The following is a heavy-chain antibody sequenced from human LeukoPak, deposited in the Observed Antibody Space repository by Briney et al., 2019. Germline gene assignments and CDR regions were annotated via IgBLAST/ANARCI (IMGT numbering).Heavy chain of an antibody. CDR3: AREFETMIVVGIPYFDY. V-gene: IGHV3-30*03. D-gene: IGHD3-22*01. J-gene: IGHJ4*02. CDR1: GFTFSAYW. CDR2: ISYDGSNK. Sequence: GGSLRLSCAASGFTFSAYWMTWVRQAPGKGLEWVAVISYDGSNKYYADSVKGRFTISRDNSKNTLYLQMNSLRAEDTAVYYCAREFETMIVVGIPYFDYWGQGTLVTVSS.